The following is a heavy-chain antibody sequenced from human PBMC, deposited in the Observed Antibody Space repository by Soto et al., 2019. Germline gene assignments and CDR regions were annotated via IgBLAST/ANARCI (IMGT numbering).Heavy chain of an antibody. CDR1: GYSFTSYW. J-gene: IGHJ3*02. D-gene: IGHD2-2*01. CDR2: IYPGDSDT. CDR3: ARLTGSSDTTQGAFDI. Sequence: PGESLKISCKGSGYSFTSYWIGWVRQMPGKGLEWMGIIYPGDSDTRYSPSFQGQVTISADKSISTAYLQWSSLKASDTAMYYCARLTGSSDTTQGAFDIWGQGTMVTVS. V-gene: IGHV5-51*01.